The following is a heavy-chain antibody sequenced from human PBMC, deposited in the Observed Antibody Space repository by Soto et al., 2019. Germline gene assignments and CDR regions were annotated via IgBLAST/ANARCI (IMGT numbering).Heavy chain of an antibody. D-gene: IGHD6-19*01. V-gene: IGHV6-1*01. CDR1: GDRVSSNSAA. Sequence: PSQTLSLTCSISGDRVSSNSAAWNWIRQCPSRGLEWLGRTYYRSKWYNDYAVSVKSRITINPDTSKNQFSLQLNSVTPEDTAVYYCARGEWLVRGAFDIWSQGTMVTVSS. CDR3: ARGEWLVRGAFDI. CDR2: TYYRSKWYN. J-gene: IGHJ3*02.